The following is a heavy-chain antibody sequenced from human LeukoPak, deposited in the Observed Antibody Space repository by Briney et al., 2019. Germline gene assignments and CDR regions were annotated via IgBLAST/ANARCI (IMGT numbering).Heavy chain of an antibody. CDR2: IYYSGST. CDR1: GGSISSYY. CDR3: ARETSQKGAHYMDV. D-gene: IGHD3-16*01. Sequence: SETLSLTCTVSGGSISSYYWSWIRQPPGKGLEWIGYIYYSGSTNYNPSLKSRVTISVHTSKNQFSLKLRSVTAADTAVYYCARETSQKGAHYMDVWGKGTTVTISS. V-gene: IGHV4-59*01. J-gene: IGHJ6*03.